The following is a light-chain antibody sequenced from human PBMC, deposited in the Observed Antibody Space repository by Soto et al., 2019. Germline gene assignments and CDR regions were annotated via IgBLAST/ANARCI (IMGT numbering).Light chain of an antibody. CDR3: HQYENYPIT. CDR1: QDIRNN. V-gene: IGKV1-33*01. Sequence: DIQMTQSPSSLSASVGYRVTITCQASQDIRNNLNWYHQKPGQAPKVLIYDASNLGTGVPSRFSGSGSGTDFTLTISSLQPEDFATYFCHQYENYPITSAQGTRLEIK. CDR2: DAS. J-gene: IGKJ5*01.